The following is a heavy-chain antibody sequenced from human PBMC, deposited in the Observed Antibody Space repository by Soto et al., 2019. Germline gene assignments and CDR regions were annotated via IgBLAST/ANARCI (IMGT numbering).Heavy chain of an antibody. J-gene: IGHJ4*02. CDR1: GFTVSSNY. V-gene: IGHV3-53*01. Sequence: GGSLRLSCAASGFTVSSNYMSWVRQAPGKGLEWVSVIYSGGSAYYADSVKGRFTISRDNSKNTLYLQMNSLRAEDTAVYYCARGGTSGWYRYFDYWGQGTLVTVSS. D-gene: IGHD6-19*01. CDR2: IYSGGSA. CDR3: ARGGTSGWYRYFDY.